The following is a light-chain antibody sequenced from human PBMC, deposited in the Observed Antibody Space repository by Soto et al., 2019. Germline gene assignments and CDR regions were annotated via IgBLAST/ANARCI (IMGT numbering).Light chain of an antibody. CDR3: SSYTSSSTRV. Sequence: QSALTQPASVSGSPGQSITISCTGTSSDVGGYNYVSWYQQHPGKAPKLMIFDVSNRPSGVSNRFSGSKSGNTASLTISGXXXXXXXXXYCSSYTSSSTRVFGTGTKLTV. CDR1: SSDVGGYNY. J-gene: IGLJ1*01. CDR2: DVS. V-gene: IGLV2-14*01.